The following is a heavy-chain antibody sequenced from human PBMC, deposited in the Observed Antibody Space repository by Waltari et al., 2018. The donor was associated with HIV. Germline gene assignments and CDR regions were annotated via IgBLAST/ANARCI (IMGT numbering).Heavy chain of an antibody. Sequence: QVQLQESGPGLVKPSETLSLTCTVSGDSVSNYYWSWIRQPPEKGLEWIGSISESGSTNYNPSLKSRLTISADMSQKHFSLRLTSVTVADTAVYYCARHLSIRAVFDYWGQGTLVTVSS. V-gene: IGHV4-59*08. J-gene: IGHJ4*02. CDR1: GDSVSNYY. D-gene: IGHD3-9*01. CDR2: ISESGST. CDR3: ARHLSIRAVFDY.